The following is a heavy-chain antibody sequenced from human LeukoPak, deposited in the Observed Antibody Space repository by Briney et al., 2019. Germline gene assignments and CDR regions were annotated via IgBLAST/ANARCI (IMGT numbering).Heavy chain of an antibody. CDR3: AVEDIVVVVAASTTAPFDY. J-gene: IGHJ4*02. D-gene: IGHD2-15*01. Sequence: ASVKVSCKASVYTFTGYYMHWVRQAPGQGLEWMGWINPNSGGTNYAQKFQGRVTMTRDTSISTAYMELSRLRSDDTAVYYCAVEDIVVVVAASTTAPFDYWGQGTLVTVSS. CDR1: VYTFTGYY. V-gene: IGHV1-2*02. CDR2: INPNSGGT.